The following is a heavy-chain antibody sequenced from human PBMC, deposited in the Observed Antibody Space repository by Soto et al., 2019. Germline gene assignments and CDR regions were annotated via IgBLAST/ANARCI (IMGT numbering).Heavy chain of an antibody. D-gene: IGHD3-22*01. CDR3: ARLDSSGYHLVDY. J-gene: IGHJ4*02. Sequence: PGESLKISWKGSGYSFTSYWIGWVRQMPGKGLEWMGTIYPGNSETTYSPSFQGQVTISADKSIRTAHLQWTSLEDSDTAMYYCARLDSSGYHLVDYWGQGTLVTVSS. CDR1: GYSFTSYW. CDR2: IYPGNSET. V-gene: IGHV5-51*01.